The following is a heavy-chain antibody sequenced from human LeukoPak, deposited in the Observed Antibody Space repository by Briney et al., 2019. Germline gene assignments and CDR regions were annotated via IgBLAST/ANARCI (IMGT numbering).Heavy chain of an antibody. CDR1: GFTFSSYG. D-gene: IGHD2-2*01. CDR3: AREGYCSSTSCFSDAFDI. V-gene: IGHV3-33*01. J-gene: IGHJ3*02. Sequence: GGSLRLSCAASGFTFSSYGMHWVRQAPGKGLEWVAVIWYDGSNKYYADSVKGRFTISRDNSKNTLYLQMNSLRAEDTAVYYCAREGYCSSTSCFSDAFDIWGQGTMVTVSS. CDR2: IWYDGSNK.